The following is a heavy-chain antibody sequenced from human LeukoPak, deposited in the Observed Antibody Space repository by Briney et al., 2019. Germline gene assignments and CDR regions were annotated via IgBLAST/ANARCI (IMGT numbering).Heavy chain of an antibody. CDR1: GYTFTGYY. CDR3: ARVQLVVTKDAFDI. D-gene: IGHD3-22*01. CDR2: INPNSGGT. Sequence: ASVKVSCKASGYTFTGYYMHWVRQAPGQGLEWMGWINPNSGGTNYAQKFQGRVTMTRDTSVSTAYMELSRLRSDDTAVYYCARVQLVVTKDAFDIWGQGTMVTVSS. V-gene: IGHV1-2*02. J-gene: IGHJ3*02.